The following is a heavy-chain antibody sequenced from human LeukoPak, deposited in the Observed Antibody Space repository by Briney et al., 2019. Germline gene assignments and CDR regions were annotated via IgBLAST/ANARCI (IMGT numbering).Heavy chain of an antibody. V-gene: IGHV4-30-4*01. D-gene: IGHD3-10*01. CDR2: INHSGST. Sequence: PSETLSLTCTVSGGSISSGDYYWSWIRQPLGKGLEWIGEINHSGSTNYNPSLKSRVTISVDTSKNQFSLKLSSVTAADTAVYYCASRTYYSNYWGQGTLVTVSS. J-gene: IGHJ4*02. CDR3: ASRTYYSNY. CDR1: GGSISSGDYY.